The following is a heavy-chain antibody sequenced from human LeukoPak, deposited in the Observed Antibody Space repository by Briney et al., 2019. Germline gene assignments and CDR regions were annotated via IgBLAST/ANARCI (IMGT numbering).Heavy chain of an antibody. CDR2: ISGSSSYI. D-gene: IGHD2-2*01. CDR3: ARDRDTNDY. CDR1: GFTFSSYT. V-gene: IGHV3-21*01. J-gene: IGHJ4*02. Sequence: GGSLRLSCAASGFTFSSYTMNWVRQAPGKGLEWVSFISGSSSYISYADSLKGRFTISRDNAKNSLYLQMNSLRAEDTAVYYCARDRDTNDYWGQGTLVTVSS.